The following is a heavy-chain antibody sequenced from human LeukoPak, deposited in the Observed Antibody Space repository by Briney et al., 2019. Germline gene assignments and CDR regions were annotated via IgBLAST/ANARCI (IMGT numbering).Heavy chain of an antibody. CDR1: GSISSYY. CDR3: ARQRCTSTSCLTTNAFDI. J-gene: IGHJ3*02. D-gene: IGHD2-2*01. CDR2: IYTSGST. Sequence: SETLSLPCSVSGSISSYYWSWIRQPPGKGLGWVGYIYTSGSTNYNPSLKSRVTISVDTSKNQFSLDLSSVTAADTAVYYCARQRCTSTSCLTTNAFDIWGQGTMVTVSS. V-gene: IGHV4-4*09.